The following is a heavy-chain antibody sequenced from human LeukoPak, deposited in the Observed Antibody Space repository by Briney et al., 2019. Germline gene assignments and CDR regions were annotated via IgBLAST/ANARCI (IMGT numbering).Heavy chain of an antibody. CDR3: ARRAGSYFDDAFDI. CDR1: GSIFSSYW. Sequence: GGSLRLSCAVSGSIFSSYWMNWVRQAPGKGLEWVGKKKEDGSEKYYVDSVKGRLTISRDNAKNSTDLQMNSLRGEDTAVYYCARRAGSYFDDAFDIWGQGTMVTVSS. D-gene: IGHD1-26*01. CDR2: KKEDGSEK. J-gene: IGHJ3*02. V-gene: IGHV3-7*01.